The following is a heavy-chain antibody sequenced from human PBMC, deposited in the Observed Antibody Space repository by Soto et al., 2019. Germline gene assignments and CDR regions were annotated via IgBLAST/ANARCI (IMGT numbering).Heavy chain of an antibody. CDR2: ISAFNGET. V-gene: IGHV1-18*01. Sequence: GASVKVSCKASGFTFSDYGFSWVRQAPGLGLEWMGWISAFNGETNYTQKSEGRVAMTTDAATTTAYMELRSLTVDDTAVYYCVRDQQWLLPVPLNFDYWGQGTVVTVSS. J-gene: IGHJ4*02. D-gene: IGHD6-19*01. CDR1: GFTFSDYG. CDR3: VRDQQWLLPVPLNFDY.